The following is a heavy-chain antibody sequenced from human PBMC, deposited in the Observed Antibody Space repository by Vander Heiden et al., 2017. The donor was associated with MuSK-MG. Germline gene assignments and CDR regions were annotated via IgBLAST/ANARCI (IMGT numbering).Heavy chain of an antibody. Sequence: EVQQVESGGGVVQHGGSLRLPCAASVFTFSSYSMNWVRQAPGKVLEWVSYISSSSSTIYDSDSVKGRFTISRDNAKTSLYLQMNSLRAEDTAVYYCARVAYNCNYYWGQGTLVTVSS. CDR1: VFTFSSYS. D-gene: IGHD1-7*01. CDR3: ARVAYNCNYY. V-gene: IGHV3-48*01. J-gene: IGHJ4*02. CDR2: ISSSSSTI.